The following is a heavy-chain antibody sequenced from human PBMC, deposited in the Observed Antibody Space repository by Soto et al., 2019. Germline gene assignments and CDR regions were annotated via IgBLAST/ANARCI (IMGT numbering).Heavy chain of an antibody. CDR2: VYFTGST. CDR3: ARAYTPYYATPNWFDP. D-gene: IGHD2-8*01. V-gene: IGHV4-39*01. Sequence: PSETLSLTCTVSCGSISSSSYYWGWIRQPPGKGLEWIGTVYFTGSTYYNPSLKSRVTISVDTSKSQFSLNLSSVTAADTAVYYCARAYTPYYATPNWFDPWGQGTLVTVSS. CDR1: CGSISSSSYY. J-gene: IGHJ5*02.